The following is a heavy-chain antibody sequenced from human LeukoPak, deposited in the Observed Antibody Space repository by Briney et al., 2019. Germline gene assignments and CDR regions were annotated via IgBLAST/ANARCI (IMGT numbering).Heavy chain of an antibody. CDR2: IWYDGSNK. Sequence: PGRSLRLSCAASGFTFSSYGIHCVRQAPGKGLEWGGVIWYDGSNKYYADSVKGRFTISRDNSKNTLYLQMNSLRAEDTAVYYCARDRIVGATGVDVWGQGTLVTVSS. J-gene: IGHJ4*02. CDR1: GFTFSSYG. V-gene: IGHV3-33*01. D-gene: IGHD1-26*01. CDR3: ARDRIVGATGVDV.